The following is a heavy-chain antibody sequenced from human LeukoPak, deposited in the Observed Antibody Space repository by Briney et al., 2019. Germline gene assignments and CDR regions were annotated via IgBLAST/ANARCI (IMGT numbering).Heavy chain of an antibody. Sequence: GSLKLSCSASGFTFRNYWMTWVRQAPGKGPEWGANIKQDGSEKNYVDSVKGRFTISRDNAKNSLYLQMNNLRAEDTAVYYCARDQYDYGDHYDYWGQGTLVTVSS. CDR3: ARDQYDYGDHYDY. V-gene: IGHV3-7*01. D-gene: IGHD4-17*01. CDR2: IKQDGSEK. CDR1: GFTFRNYW. J-gene: IGHJ4*02.